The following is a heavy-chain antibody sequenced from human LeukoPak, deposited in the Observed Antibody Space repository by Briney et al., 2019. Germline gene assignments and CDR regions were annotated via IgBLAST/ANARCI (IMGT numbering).Heavy chain of an antibody. CDR1: GGSIGSSCDY. CDR2: IYCSGTT. CDR3: ARRDPLLAYCGGDCYSTYYFDY. J-gene: IGHJ4*02. V-gene: IGHV4-39*01. D-gene: IGHD2-21*02. Sequence: SETLSLTCTVSGGSIGSSCDYWGWIRQPPGKGLEWVGCIYCSGTTYYNPSLKSRVTISVDTSKNQFSLKLSSVTAADTAVYYCARRDPLLAYCGGDCYSTYYFDYWGQGTLVTVSS.